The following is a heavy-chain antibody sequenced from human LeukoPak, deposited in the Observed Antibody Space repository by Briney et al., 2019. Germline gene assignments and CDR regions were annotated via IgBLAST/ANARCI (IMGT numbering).Heavy chain of an antibody. Sequence: ASVKVSCKASGYTFTSYGISWVRQAPGQGLEWMGWISAYNGNTNYAQKLQGRVTMTTDTSTGTAYMELRSLRSDDTAVYYCARDGRYCSSTSCGWEYYYYYMDVWGKGTTVTVSS. D-gene: IGHD2-2*01. CDR3: ARDGRYCSSTSCGWEYYYYYMDV. V-gene: IGHV1-18*01. J-gene: IGHJ6*03. CDR2: ISAYNGNT. CDR1: GYTFTSYG.